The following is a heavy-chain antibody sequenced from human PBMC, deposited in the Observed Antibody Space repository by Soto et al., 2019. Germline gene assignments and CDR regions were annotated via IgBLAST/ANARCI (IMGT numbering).Heavy chain of an antibody. CDR1: GGSIRTSSYY. J-gene: IGHJ6*03. Sequence: SETLSLTCTVSGGSIRTSSYYWGWIRQPPGRGLECIGNIYYSGGTYYNPSLESRVTISVDTSQNQFSLKLSSVTAADTGVYYCVRQATGSYHMDVWGKGTTVTVSS. V-gene: IGHV4-39*01. D-gene: IGHD1-1*01. CDR2: IYYSGGT. CDR3: VRQATGSYHMDV.